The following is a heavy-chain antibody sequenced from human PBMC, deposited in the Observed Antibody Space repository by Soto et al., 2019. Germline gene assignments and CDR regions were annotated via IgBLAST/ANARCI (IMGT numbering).Heavy chain of an antibody. CDR3: ARTYDFWSGYSPPFYGMDV. Sequence: SQTLSLTFAISGDGVSCNSAAGNWIRQSPSRGLEWLGRTYYRSKWYNDYAVSVKSRITINPDTSKNQFSLQLNSVTPEDTAVYYCARTYDFWSGYSPPFYGMDVWGQGTTVTVSS. V-gene: IGHV6-1*01. CDR1: GDGVSCNSAA. J-gene: IGHJ6*02. CDR2: TYYRSKWYN. D-gene: IGHD3-3*01.